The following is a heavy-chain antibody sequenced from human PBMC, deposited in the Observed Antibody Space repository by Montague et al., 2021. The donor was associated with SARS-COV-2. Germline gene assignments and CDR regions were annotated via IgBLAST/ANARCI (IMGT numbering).Heavy chain of an antibody. Sequence: TLSLTCTVSGGSISSASYYWSWIRQPAGKGLEWIGHIYSTVITNYNPSLKSRVTISVDLSKNQFSLKMTSVTAADTAVYYCARVPHDYGWFDPWGQGTLVTVSS. D-gene: IGHD4-17*01. V-gene: IGHV4-61*09. J-gene: IGHJ5*02. CDR3: ARVPHDYGWFDP. CDR2: IYSTVIT. CDR1: GGSISSASYY.